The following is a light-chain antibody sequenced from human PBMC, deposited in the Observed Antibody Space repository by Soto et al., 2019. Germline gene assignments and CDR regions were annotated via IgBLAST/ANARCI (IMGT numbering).Light chain of an antibody. J-gene: IGLJ3*02. CDR1: SSDVGGYNY. CDR2: EVS. CDR3: SSYAGSNIPWV. Sequence: QAVVTQPPSASGSPGQSVTISCTGTSSDVGGYNYVSWYQQHSGKAPKLMIYEVSKRPSGVPDRFSGSKSGNTASLTVSGLQAEDEADYYCSSYAGSNIPWVFGGGTKLTVL. V-gene: IGLV2-8*01.